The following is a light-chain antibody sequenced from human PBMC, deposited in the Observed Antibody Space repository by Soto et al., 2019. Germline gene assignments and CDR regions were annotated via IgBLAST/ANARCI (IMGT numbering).Light chain of an antibody. Sequence: DIVMTQSPDSLAVSLGERATINCKSSQNILYSSSNKNYLSWYQQKPGQPPKLLISWASTRESGVPDRFSGSGSGTDFTLPISSLQAEDVAVYYCHQYYSTPYAFGQGTKVDIK. CDR1: QNILYSSSNKNY. CDR2: WAS. J-gene: IGKJ2*01. V-gene: IGKV4-1*01. CDR3: HQYYSTPYA.